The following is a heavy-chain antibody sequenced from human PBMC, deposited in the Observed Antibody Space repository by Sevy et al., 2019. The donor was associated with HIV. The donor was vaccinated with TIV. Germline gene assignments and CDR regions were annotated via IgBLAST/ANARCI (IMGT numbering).Heavy chain of an antibody. CDR3: ARDIAYGQPEIYFDY. CDR1: GYTFTSYY. J-gene: IGHJ4*02. D-gene: IGHD4-17*01. CDR2: INPSGGST. V-gene: IGHV1-46*01. Sequence: ASVKVSCKASGYTFTSYYMHWVRQAPGQGLEWMGIINPSGGSTSYAQKFQGRVTMTRDTSTSTVYMELSSPRSEDTAVYYCARDIAYGQPEIYFDYWGQGTLVTVSS.